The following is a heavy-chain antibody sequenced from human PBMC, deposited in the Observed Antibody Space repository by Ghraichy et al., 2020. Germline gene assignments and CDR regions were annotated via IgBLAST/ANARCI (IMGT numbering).Heavy chain of an antibody. CDR3: ATRPPPLGDFPLDY. D-gene: IGHD4-17*01. V-gene: IGHV3-15*01. Sequence: GGSLRLSCTASGFTFSDAWMTWVRQAPGKGLEWVGRIKSKIDGGTADYPAPVKGRFTVSRDDSKNTLYLHMTSLKAEDTAMYYCATRPPPLGDFPLDYWGQGALVTVSS. CDR1: GFTFSDAW. CDR2: IKSKIDGGTA. J-gene: IGHJ4*02.